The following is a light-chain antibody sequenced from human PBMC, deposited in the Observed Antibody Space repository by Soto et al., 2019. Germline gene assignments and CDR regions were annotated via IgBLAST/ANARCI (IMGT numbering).Light chain of an antibody. CDR3: AAWDDRLNGYV. J-gene: IGLJ1*01. CDR2: SNN. CDR1: SSNIGSNT. Sequence: QSALTQPPSASGTPGHRVTISCSGSSSNIGSNTVNWYQQLPGTAPKLLIYSNNQRPSGVPDRFSGSKSGISASLAISGLQSEDEADYYCAAWDDRLNGYVFGTGTKVTVL. V-gene: IGLV1-44*01.